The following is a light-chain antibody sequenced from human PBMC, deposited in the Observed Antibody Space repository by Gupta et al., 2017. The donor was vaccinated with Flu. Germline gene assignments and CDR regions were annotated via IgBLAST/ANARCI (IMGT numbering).Light chain of an antibody. Sequence: DFKMTQSPSSLSASVGYRVTITCRASQCISSYLNWYQQKPGKAPKLLIYAASSLQSGVPSRFSGSGSGTEFTLTISSLQPEDSATYYCQQSYSNPITFGQGTRLEIK. CDR2: AAS. CDR1: QCISSY. V-gene: IGKV1-39*01. CDR3: QQSYSNPIT. J-gene: IGKJ5*01.